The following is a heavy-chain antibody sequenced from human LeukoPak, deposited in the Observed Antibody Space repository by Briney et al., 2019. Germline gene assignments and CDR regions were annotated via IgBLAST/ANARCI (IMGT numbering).Heavy chain of an antibody. J-gene: IGHJ4*02. V-gene: IGHV3-23*01. D-gene: IGHD6-19*01. CDR2: IIGSGGNT. Sequence: PGGSLRLSCSASGFTFSSYAMTWVRQAPGEGLEWVSGIIGSGGNTYYTDSVRGRLSISRDNSKNTLYLQVNSLRAEDTAVYYCAKGRTEGGTLALDYWGQGTLVTVSS. CDR1: GFTFSSYA. CDR3: AKGRTEGGTLALDY.